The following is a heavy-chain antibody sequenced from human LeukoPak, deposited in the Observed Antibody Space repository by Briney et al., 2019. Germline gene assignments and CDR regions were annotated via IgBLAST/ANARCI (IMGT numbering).Heavy chain of an antibody. CDR1: GFTFISYA. CDR3: AKSSSWTYNWFDP. CDR2: ISAGGGST. D-gene: IGHD6-13*01. J-gene: IGHJ5*02. Sequence: GGSLRVSCAASGFTFISYAMSWVRQALGKGLEWVSAISAGGGSTYFADSVKGRFTISRDNSKNTLFLQTNSLRAEDTAVYYCAKSSSWTYNWFDPWGQGTLVTVSS. V-gene: IGHV3-23*01.